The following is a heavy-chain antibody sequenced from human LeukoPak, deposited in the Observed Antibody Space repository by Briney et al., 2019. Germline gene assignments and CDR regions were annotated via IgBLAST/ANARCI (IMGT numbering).Heavy chain of an antibody. D-gene: IGHD3-3*01. J-gene: IGHJ6*02. V-gene: IGHV3-74*01. Sequence: GGSLRLSCAASGFRFSSYWMHWVRQVPGKGLVWVSRINGDGNTINYADSVKGRFTISRDNAKNTVSLQMNSLRAEDTAVYYCASVLYYDFWSGYYDYYYGMDVWGQGTTVTVSS. CDR2: INGDGNTI. CDR3: ASVLYYDFWSGYYDYYYGMDV. CDR1: GFRFSSYW.